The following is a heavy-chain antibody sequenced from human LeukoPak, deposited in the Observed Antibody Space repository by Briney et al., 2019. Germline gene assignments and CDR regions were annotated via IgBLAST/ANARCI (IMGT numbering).Heavy chain of an antibody. CDR1: GYTFTSYG. V-gene: IGHV1-18*01. CDR2: ISAYNSNT. Sequence: GASVKVSCKASGYTFTSYGISWVRQAPGQGLEWMGWISAYNSNTNYAQKLQGRVTMTTDTSTSTAYMELRSLRSDDTAVYYGARDRRSSSGGDWFDPWGQGTLVTVSS. J-gene: IGHJ5*02. CDR3: ARDRRSSSGGDWFDP. D-gene: IGHD6-6*01.